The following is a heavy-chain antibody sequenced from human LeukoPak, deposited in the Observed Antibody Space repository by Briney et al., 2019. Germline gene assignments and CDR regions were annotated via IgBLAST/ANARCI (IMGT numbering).Heavy chain of an antibody. J-gene: IGHJ4*02. D-gene: IGHD6-19*01. CDR3: VRGAGTGWRFDY. V-gene: IGHV1-46*01. Sequence: ASVKVSCKASGYTFTSYYMHWVRQAPGQGLEWMGIINPSGGSTSYAQKFQGRVTMTRDMSTSTVYMELSSLRSEDTAVYYCVRGAGTGWRFDYWGQGTLVAVSS. CDR1: GYTFTSYY. CDR2: INPSGGST.